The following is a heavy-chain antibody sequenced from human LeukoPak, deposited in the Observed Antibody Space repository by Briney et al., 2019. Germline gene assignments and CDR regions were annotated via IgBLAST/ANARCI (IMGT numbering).Heavy chain of an antibody. D-gene: IGHD6-13*01. CDR2: ISSSSSTI. J-gene: IGHJ3*02. V-gene: IGHV3-48*01. CDR3: ARDGAAAVYDAFDI. Sequence: GGSPRLSCAASGFTFSSYSMNWVRRAPGKGPEWVSYISSSSSTIYYADSVKGRFTISRDNAKNSLYLQMNSLRAEDTAVYYCARDGAAAVYDAFDIWGQGTMVTVSS. CDR1: GFTFSSYS.